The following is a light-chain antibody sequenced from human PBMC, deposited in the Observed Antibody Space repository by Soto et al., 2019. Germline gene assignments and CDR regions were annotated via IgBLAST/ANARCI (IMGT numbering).Light chain of an antibody. V-gene: IGLV2-14*01. Sequence: QSVLTQPASVSGSPGQSITISCTGTSSDVGGYDYFSWYQQHPGKAPKLMIYDVSRRPSGVSDRFSGSKSDNTASLTISGLQAEDEADYYCSSYTRFSVWVFGGGTKVTVL. J-gene: IGLJ3*02. CDR2: DVS. CDR1: SSDVGGYDY. CDR3: SSYTRFSVWV.